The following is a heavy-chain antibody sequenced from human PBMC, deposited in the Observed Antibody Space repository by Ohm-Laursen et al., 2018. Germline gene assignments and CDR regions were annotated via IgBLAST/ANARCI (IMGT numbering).Heavy chain of an antibody. Sequence: GSLRLSCSASGFTFSSYAMSWVRQAPGKGLEWVSAISGSGGSTYYADSVKGRFTISRDNSKNTLYLQMNSLRAEDTAVYYCAKPGGSSRYCTNGLCPYNWFDPWGQGTLVTVSS. CDR3: AKPGGSSRYCTNGLCPYNWFDP. CDR1: GFTFSSYA. V-gene: IGHV3-23*01. D-gene: IGHD2-8*01. CDR2: ISGSGGST. J-gene: IGHJ5*02.